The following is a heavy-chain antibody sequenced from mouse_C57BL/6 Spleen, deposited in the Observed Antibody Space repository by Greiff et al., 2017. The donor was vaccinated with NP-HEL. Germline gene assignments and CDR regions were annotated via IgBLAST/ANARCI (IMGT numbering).Heavy chain of an antibody. CDR1: GFTFSDYG. J-gene: IGHJ4*01. Sequence: DVKLQESGGGLVKPGGSLKLSCAASGFTFSDYGMHWVRQAPEKGLEWVAYISSGSSTIYYADTVKGRFTISRDNAKNTLFLQMTSLRSEDTAMYYCAKMGQDYAMDYWGQGTSVTVSS. V-gene: IGHV5-17*01. CDR2: ISSGSSTI. D-gene: IGHD3-3*01. CDR3: AKMGQDYAMDY.